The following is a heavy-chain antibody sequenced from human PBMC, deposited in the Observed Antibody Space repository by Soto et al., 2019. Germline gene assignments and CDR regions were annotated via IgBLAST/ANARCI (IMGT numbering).Heavy chain of an antibody. J-gene: IGHJ4*02. CDR1: GFTFSDYY. CDR3: ARAGFMEWDYFDY. V-gene: IGHV3-11*06. D-gene: IGHD3-3*01. CDR2: SSSSSSYT. Sequence: QVQLVESGGGLVKPGGSLRLSCTASGFTFSDYYMNWVRQAPGKVLEWVSYSSSSSSYTKYADSVKGRFTISRDQAKNSVHLQMNSLRAEYTAVYYCARAGFMEWDYFDYWGQGILVTVSS.